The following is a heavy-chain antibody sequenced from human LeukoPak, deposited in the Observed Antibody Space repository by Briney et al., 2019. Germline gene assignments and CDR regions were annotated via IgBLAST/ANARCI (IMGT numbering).Heavy chain of an antibody. V-gene: IGHV4-34*01. D-gene: IGHD3-10*01. CDR3: ARGHGSGSYYTL. CDR2: INHRGST. J-gene: IGHJ4*02. Sequence: PSETLSLTCAVYGGSFGGYYWSWIRQPPGKGLEWIGEINHRGSTNYNPSLKSRVTISVDTSKNQFSLKLSSVTAADTAVYYCARGHGSGSYYTLWGQGTLVTVSS. CDR1: GGSFGGYY.